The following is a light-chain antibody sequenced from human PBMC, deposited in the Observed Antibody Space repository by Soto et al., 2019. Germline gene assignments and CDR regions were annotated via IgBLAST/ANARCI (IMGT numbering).Light chain of an antibody. Sequence: IVLTQSPGTVSLSPGERATLSCRASQSGSSSYLAWYQQRPGQAPRLLIFGASTRATGIPDRFSGSGSGTDFTLTISRLEPEDSAVYYCQQYGSSPPYTFGQGTKVEI. CDR1: QSGSSSY. CDR3: QQYGSSPPYT. V-gene: IGKV3-20*01. CDR2: GAS. J-gene: IGKJ2*01.